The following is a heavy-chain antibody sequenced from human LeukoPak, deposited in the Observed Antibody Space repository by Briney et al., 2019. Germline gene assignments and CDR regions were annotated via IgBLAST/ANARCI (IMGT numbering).Heavy chain of an antibody. J-gene: IGHJ5*02. D-gene: IGHD3-10*01. V-gene: IGHV3-30*02. Sequence: GGSLRLSCAASGFTFSSYGMHWVRQAPGKGLEWVAFIRYDGSNKYYADSVKGRFTISRDNSKNTLYLRMNSLRAEDTAVYYCAKDPDYYGSGSYYQYNWFDPWGQGTLDTVSS. CDR1: GFTFSSYG. CDR2: IRYDGSNK. CDR3: AKDPDYYGSGSYYQYNWFDP.